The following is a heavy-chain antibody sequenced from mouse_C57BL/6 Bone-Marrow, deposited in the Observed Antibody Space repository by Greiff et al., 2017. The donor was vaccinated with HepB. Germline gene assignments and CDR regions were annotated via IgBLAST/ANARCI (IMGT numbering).Heavy chain of an antibody. J-gene: IGHJ3*01. CDR1: GYTFTSYD. CDR2: IYPRDGST. V-gene: IGHV1-85*01. Sequence: QVQLQQSGPELVKPGASVKLSCKASGYTFTSYDINWVKQRPGQGLEWIGWIYPRDGSTKYNEKFKGKATLTVDTSSSTAYMERHSLTSEDSAVYFCERYYGSSLAWFAYWGQGTLVTVSA. D-gene: IGHD1-1*01. CDR3: ERYYGSSLAWFAY.